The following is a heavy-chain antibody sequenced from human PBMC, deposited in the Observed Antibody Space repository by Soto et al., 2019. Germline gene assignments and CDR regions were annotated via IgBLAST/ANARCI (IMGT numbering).Heavy chain of an antibody. D-gene: IGHD3-22*01. CDR2: IYYSGST. Sequence: QVQLQESGPGLVKPSQTLSLTCTVSGGSISSGGYYWSWIRQHPGKGLEWIGYIYYSGSTYYNPSLKSRVTISVDTSKNQFSLKLSSVTAADTAVYYCASSSGYYYDSSGTKRGPIDYWGQGNLVTVSS. CDR3: ASSSGYYYDSSGTKRGPIDY. J-gene: IGHJ4*02. CDR1: GGSISSGGYY. V-gene: IGHV4-31*03.